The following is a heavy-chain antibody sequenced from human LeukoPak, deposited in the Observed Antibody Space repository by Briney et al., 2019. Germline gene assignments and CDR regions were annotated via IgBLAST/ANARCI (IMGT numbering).Heavy chain of an antibody. CDR1: GGSISSSSYY. V-gene: IGHV4-39*07. D-gene: IGHD3-22*01. CDR3: ARARVVAKHFDY. CDR2: IYYSGST. J-gene: IGHJ4*02. Sequence: PSETLSLTCTVSGGSISSSSYYWGWIRQPPGKGLEWIGSIYYSGSTYYNPSLKSRVTISVDTSKNQFSLKLSSVTAADTAVYYCARARVVAKHFDYWGQGTLVTVSS.